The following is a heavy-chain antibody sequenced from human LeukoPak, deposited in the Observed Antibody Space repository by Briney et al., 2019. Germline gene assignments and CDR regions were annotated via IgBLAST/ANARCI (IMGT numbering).Heavy chain of an antibody. Sequence: GGSLRLSCAASGFTFSSSAFHWVRQAPGKGLEWVAVISYDGTIKYYADSVKGRFTISRDNSKNTLYLQMYSLRTEETAVYYCARLYCSGGSCYSGDAFDIWGQGTMVTVSS. CDR2: ISYDGTIK. J-gene: IGHJ3*02. CDR3: ARLYCSGGSCYSGDAFDI. D-gene: IGHD2-15*01. V-gene: IGHV3-30-3*01. CDR1: GFTFSSSA.